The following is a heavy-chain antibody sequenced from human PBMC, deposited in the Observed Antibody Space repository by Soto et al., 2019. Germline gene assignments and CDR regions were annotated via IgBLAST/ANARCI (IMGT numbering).Heavy chain of an antibody. D-gene: IGHD2-15*01. CDR1: GGSFSGYY. Sequence: PSETLSLTCAVYGGSFSGYYWSWIRQPPGKGLEWIGEINHSGSTNYNPSLKSRVTISVDTSKNQFSLKLSSVTAADTAVYYCARVIVVVVAATPVYWFDPWGQGTLVTVSS. CDR3: ARVIVVVVAATPVYWFDP. V-gene: IGHV4-34*01. CDR2: INHSGST. J-gene: IGHJ5*02.